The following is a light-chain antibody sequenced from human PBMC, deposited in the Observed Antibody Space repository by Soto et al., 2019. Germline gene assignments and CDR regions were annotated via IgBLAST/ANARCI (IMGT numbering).Light chain of an antibody. CDR1: QDISNY. CDR2: DAS. J-gene: IGKJ4*01. Sequence: DIQMTQSPSSLSASVGYRFTITCQASQDISNYLNWYQQKPGKAPKLLIYDASNLETGVPSRLSGSASGTDFTFTISSLQPEDIATYYCQQYDTIPTFGGGTQVDIK. V-gene: IGKV1-33*01. CDR3: QQYDTIPT.